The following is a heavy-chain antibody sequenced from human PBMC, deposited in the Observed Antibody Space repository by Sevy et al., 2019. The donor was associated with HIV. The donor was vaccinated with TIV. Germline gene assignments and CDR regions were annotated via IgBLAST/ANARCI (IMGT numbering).Heavy chain of an antibody. CDR1: GGSVSSGSYY. CDR3: ARHFFGAAAGIYYYYGMDV. Sequence: SETLSLTCTVSGGSVSSGSYYWSWIRQPPGKGLEWIGYIYYSGSTNYHPSLKSPVNISVDTSKNQFSLKLSSVNAADTAVYYCARHFFGAAAGIYYYYGMDVWGQGTTVTVSS. CDR2: IYYSGST. D-gene: IGHD6-13*01. V-gene: IGHV4-61*01. J-gene: IGHJ6*02.